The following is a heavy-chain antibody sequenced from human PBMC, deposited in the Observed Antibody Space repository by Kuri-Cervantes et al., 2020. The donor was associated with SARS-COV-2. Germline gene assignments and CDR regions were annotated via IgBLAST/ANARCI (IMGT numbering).Heavy chain of an antibody. CDR3: ARDGSVARYPRTAFDI. Sequence: SETLSLTCTVSGGSISSYYWSWIRQPPGKELEWIGYIYYSGSTNYNPSLKSRVTISVDTSKNQFSLKLSSVTAADTAVYYCARDGSVARYPRTAFDIWGQGTMVTVSS. V-gene: IGHV4-59*01. J-gene: IGHJ3*02. CDR2: IYYSGST. D-gene: IGHD6-19*01. CDR1: GGSISSYY.